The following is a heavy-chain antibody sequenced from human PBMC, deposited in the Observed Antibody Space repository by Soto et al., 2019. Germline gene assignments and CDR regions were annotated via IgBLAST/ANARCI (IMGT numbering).Heavy chain of an antibody. CDR3: ARHGHYGAGSGGYFDS. J-gene: IGHJ4*02. Sequence: PSETLSLTCIVSGGSINSGGYYWSWIRHLPGKGLEWIGYIYYSGNTDYNPSLKSRITISADTSKNQFSLKLRYVTAADTAVYYCARHGHYGAGSGGYFDSWGQGTLVTVSS. V-gene: IGHV4-31*03. CDR2: IYYSGNT. CDR1: GGSINSGGYY. D-gene: IGHD3-10*01.